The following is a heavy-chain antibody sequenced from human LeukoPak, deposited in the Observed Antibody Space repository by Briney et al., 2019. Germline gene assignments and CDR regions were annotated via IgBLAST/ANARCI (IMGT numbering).Heavy chain of an antibody. J-gene: IGHJ4*02. CDR3: ARMKSQGVVVPLLRSTYYFDY. CDR2: IKQDGSEK. D-gene: IGHD2-21*01. CDR1: GFTFSSYW. V-gene: IGHV3-7*01. Sequence: PGGSLRLSCAASGFTFSSYWMSWVRQAPGKGLEWVANIKQDGSEKDYVDSVKGRFTISRDTAKNSLYLQMNSLRAEDTAVYYCARMKSQGVVVPLLRSTYYFDYWGQGTLVTVSS.